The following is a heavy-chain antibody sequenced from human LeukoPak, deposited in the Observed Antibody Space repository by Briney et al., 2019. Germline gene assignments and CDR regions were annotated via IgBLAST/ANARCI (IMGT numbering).Heavy chain of an antibody. Sequence: GESLKISCKGSGYSFTSYWIGWVRQMPGKGLEWMGIIYPGDSDTRYSPSFQGQVTISAAKSISTAYLQWNSLKASDTAMYYCARSTSGWYNDFDYWGQGTLVTVSS. V-gene: IGHV5-51*01. J-gene: IGHJ4*02. CDR2: IYPGDSDT. D-gene: IGHD6-19*01. CDR3: ARSTSGWYNDFDY. CDR1: GYSFTSYW.